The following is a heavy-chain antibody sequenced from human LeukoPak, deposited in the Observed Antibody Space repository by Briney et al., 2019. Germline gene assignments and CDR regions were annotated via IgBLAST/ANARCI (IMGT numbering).Heavy chain of an antibody. V-gene: IGHV3-23*01. Sequence: PGGSLRLSCAASGFTFSSYAMSWVRQAPGKGLESVSAISGSGGSTYYADSVKGRFTISRDNSKNTLYLQMNSLRAEDTAVYYCAKDSKGIAANNWFDPWGQGTLVTVSS. D-gene: IGHD6-13*01. CDR1: GFTFSSYA. J-gene: IGHJ5*02. CDR3: AKDSKGIAANNWFDP. CDR2: ISGSGGST.